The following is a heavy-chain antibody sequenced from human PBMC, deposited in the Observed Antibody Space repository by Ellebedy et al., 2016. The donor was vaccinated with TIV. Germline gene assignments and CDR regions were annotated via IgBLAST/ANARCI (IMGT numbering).Heavy chain of an antibody. J-gene: IGHJ2*01. V-gene: IGHV1-18*01. D-gene: IGHD6-13*01. CDR3: ARDSRSAAAGSVGYFDL. CDR2: ISAYNGNT. CDR1: GYTFTSHG. Sequence: ASVKVSCKASGYTFTSHGISWVRQAPGQGLEWMGWISAYNGNTNYAQKLQGRLTMTTDTSTSTAYMELRSLRSDDTAVYYCARDSRSAAAGSVGYFDLWGRGTLVTVSS.